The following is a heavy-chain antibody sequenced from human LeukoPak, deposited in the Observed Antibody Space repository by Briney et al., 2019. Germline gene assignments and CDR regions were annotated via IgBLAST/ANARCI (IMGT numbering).Heavy chain of an antibody. CDR3: TRATYSSSWANTNWFDP. CDR2: ITSKTEGGTT. CDR1: GFTFSNAW. Sequence: PGGSLRLSCAASGFTFSNAWMSWVRQAPGKGLEWVGRITSKTEGGTTDYTAPVKGRFTISRDDSKNTLYLQMNSLKTEDTAVYYCTRATYSSSWANTNWFDPWGQGTLVTVSS. D-gene: IGHD6-13*01. J-gene: IGHJ5*02. V-gene: IGHV3-15*01.